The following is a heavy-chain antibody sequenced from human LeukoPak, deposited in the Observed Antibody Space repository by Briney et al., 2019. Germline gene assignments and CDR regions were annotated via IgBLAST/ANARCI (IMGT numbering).Heavy chain of an antibody. J-gene: IGHJ4*02. CDR2: INHSGST. D-gene: IGHD5-24*01. V-gene: IGHV4-34*01. CDR3: VYGRAGGFTIRALDY. Sequence: PSETLSLTCAVYGGSFSGYYWSWIRQPPGKGLEWIGEINHSGSTNYNPSLKSRVTISVDTSKNQFSLKLSSVTAADTAVYYCVYGRAGGFTIRALDYWGQGTLVTVSS. CDR1: GGSFSGYY.